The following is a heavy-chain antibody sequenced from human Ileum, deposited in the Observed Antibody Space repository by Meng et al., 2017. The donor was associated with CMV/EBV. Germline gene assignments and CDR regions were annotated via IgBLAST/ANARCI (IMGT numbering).Heavy chain of an antibody. Sequence: GGSLRLSCAASGFTFSSYEMNWVRQAPGKGLEWVSGINWNGGSTGYADSVKGRFTISRDNAKNSLYLQMNSLRAEDTALYYCARDNDSSGYYYSGKDVWGQGTTVTVSS. D-gene: IGHD3-22*01. CDR1: GFTFSSYE. CDR2: INWNGGST. V-gene: IGHV3-20*04. CDR3: ARDNDSSGYYYSGKDV. J-gene: IGHJ6*02.